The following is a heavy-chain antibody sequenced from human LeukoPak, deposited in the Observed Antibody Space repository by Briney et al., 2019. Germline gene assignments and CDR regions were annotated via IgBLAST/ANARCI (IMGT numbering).Heavy chain of an antibody. CDR1: GGSISSGYY. V-gene: IGHV4-38-2*02. Sequence: SETLSLTCTVSGGSISSGYYWGWNRQPPGRGLEWIGSIHHSGSSYYNPSLKSRVTISVDTSKNQFSLKLSSVTAADTAVHYCARYYDGSGSPRFDPWGQGTLVTVPS. J-gene: IGHJ5*02. CDR2: IHHSGSS. D-gene: IGHD3-22*01. CDR3: ARYYDGSGSPRFDP.